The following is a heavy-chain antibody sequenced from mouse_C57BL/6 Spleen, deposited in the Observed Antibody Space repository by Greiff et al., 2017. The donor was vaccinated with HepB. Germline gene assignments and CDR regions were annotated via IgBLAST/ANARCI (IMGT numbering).Heavy chain of an antibody. CDR1: GYTFTSYW. J-gene: IGHJ1*03. V-gene: IGHV1-59*01. Sequence: VQLQQPGAELVRPGTSVKLSCKASGYTFTSYWMHWVKQRPGQGLEWIGVIDPSDSYTNYNQKFKGKATLTVDTSSSTAYMQLSSLTSEDSAVYYCARKVWDGNWYFDVWGTGTTVTVSS. CDR2: IDPSDSYT. CDR3: ARKVWDGNWYFDV. D-gene: IGHD4-1*01.